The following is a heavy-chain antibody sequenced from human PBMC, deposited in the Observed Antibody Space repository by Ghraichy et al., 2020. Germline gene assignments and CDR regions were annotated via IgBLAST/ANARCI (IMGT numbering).Heavy chain of an antibody. CDR2: IYYSGST. CDR1: GGSISSSSYY. V-gene: IGHV4-39*01. D-gene: IGHD4-11*01. Sequence: SETLSLTCTVSGGSISSSSYYWGWIRQPPGKGLEWIGSIYYSGSTYYNPSLKSRVTISVDTSKNQFSLKLSSVTAADTAVYYCARLDDYSSPIDYWGQGTLVTVSS. J-gene: IGHJ4*02. CDR3: ARLDDYSSPIDY.